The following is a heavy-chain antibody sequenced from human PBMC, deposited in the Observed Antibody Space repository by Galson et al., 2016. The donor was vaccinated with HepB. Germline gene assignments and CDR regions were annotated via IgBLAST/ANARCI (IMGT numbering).Heavy chain of an antibody. Sequence: SVKVSCKASGFTFTDSGIHWVRQAPGQRLEWMGWINADNGNTKYSQKFQGRVTLTRDTSATTAYMELNSLTSEDTAVYYCARDHSNYVDVWFDFWGQGTLLTVSS. CDR1: GFTFTDSG. V-gene: IGHV1-3*01. D-gene: IGHD4-11*01. CDR2: INADNGNT. J-gene: IGHJ5*01. CDR3: ARDHSNYVDVWFDF.